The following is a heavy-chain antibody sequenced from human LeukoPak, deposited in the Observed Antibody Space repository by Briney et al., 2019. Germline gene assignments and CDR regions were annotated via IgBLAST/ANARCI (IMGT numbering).Heavy chain of an antibody. D-gene: IGHD2-21*02. V-gene: IGHV3-74*01. CDR1: GFTFSSYW. CDR2: INTDGSST. Sequence: PGGSLRLSCAASGFTFSSYWMHWVRQAPGKGLVWVSRINTDGSSTSYADSVKGRFTISRDNAKNTLYLQMNSLRAEDTAVYYCAKDKDTPATAQPQRGYFESWGQGTLVTVSS. CDR3: AKDKDTPATAQPQRGYFES. J-gene: IGHJ4*02.